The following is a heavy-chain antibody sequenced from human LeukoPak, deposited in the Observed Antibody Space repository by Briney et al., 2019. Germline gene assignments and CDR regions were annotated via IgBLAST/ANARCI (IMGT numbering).Heavy chain of an antibody. V-gene: IGHV4-59*01. D-gene: IGHD1-26*01. CDR1: GGSISSYY. Sequence: SETLSLTCTVSGGSISSYYWSWIRQPPGKGLEWIGYIYYSGSTNYNPSLKSRVTISVDTSKNQFSLRLSSVTAADTAVYYCARVGGSYYFDYWGQGTLVTVSS. J-gene: IGHJ4*02. CDR3: ARVGGSYYFDY. CDR2: IYYSGST.